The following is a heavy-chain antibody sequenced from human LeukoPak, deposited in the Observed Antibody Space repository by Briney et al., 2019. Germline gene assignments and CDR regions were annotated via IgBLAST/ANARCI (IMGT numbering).Heavy chain of an antibody. J-gene: IGHJ4*02. V-gene: IGHV3-74*01. CDR1: GFTFSNYW. CDR2: INSDGINT. CDR3: ARGPSGYHDT. Sequence: GGSLRLSCAASGFTFSNYWMHWVRQAPGKGLVWVSRINSDGINTSYADSVKGRFTISRDNAKNTLNLQMNSLRAEDTAVYYCARGPSGYHDTGGQGTLVTVSS. D-gene: IGHD5-12*01.